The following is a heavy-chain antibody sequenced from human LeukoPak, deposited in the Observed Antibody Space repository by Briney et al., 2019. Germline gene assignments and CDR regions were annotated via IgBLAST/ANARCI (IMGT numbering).Heavy chain of an antibody. Sequence: SETLSLTCAVYGGSFSGYYWSWIRQPPGQGLEWIGEINHSGSTNYNPSLKSRVTISVDTSKNQFSLKLSSVTAADTAVYYCARQKRRAAGLPLDYWGQGTLVTVSS. CDR1: GGSFSGYY. CDR2: INHSGST. V-gene: IGHV4-34*01. CDR3: ARQKRRAAGLPLDY. J-gene: IGHJ4*02. D-gene: IGHD6-13*01.